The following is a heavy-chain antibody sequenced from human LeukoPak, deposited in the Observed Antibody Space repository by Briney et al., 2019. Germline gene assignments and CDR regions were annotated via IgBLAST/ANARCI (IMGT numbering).Heavy chain of an antibody. J-gene: IGHJ3*02. V-gene: IGHV1-69*13. D-gene: IGHD2-2*01. Sequence: GASVKVSCKASGGTFSSYAISWVRQAPGQGLEWMGGIIPIFGTANYAQKFQGRITITADESTSTAYMELSSLRSEDTAVYYCARTDIVVVPAAPSAFDIWGQGTMVTVSS. CDR3: ARTDIVVVPAAPSAFDI. CDR2: IIPIFGTA. CDR1: GGTFSSYA.